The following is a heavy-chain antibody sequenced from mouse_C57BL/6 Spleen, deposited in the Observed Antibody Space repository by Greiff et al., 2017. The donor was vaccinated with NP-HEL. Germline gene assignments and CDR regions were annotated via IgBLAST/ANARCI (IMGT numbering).Heavy chain of an antibody. D-gene: IGHD4-1*01. V-gene: IGHV1-76*01. CDR2: IYPGSGNT. CDR1: GYTFTDYY. CDR3: ARLGTGYYAMDY. Sequence: QVQLKESGAELVRPGASVKLSCKASGYTFTDYYINWVKQRPGQGLEWIARIYPGSGNTYYNEKFKGKATLTAEKSSSTAYMQLSGLTSEDSAVYFCARLGTGYYAMDYWGQGTSVTVSS. J-gene: IGHJ4*01.